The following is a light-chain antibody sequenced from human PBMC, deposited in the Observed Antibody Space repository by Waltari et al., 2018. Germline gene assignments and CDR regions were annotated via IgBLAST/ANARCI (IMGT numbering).Light chain of an antibody. CDR3: QQHGSTPWT. Sequence: ENVLTQSPDTLSLSPGERATLSCRVSESLSSSYLAWYQQKPGQSPRLLMYRTSSRATGIPDRFSGSGSGTDFTLTISRLEPEDFAVYYCQQHGSTPWTFGQGTKVEIK. CDR1: ESLSSSY. J-gene: IGKJ1*01. CDR2: RTS. V-gene: IGKV3-20*01.